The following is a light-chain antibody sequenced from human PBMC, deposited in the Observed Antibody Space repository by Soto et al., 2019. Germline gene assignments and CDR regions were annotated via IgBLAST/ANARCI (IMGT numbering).Light chain of an antibody. CDR3: HRYGPAPWT. J-gene: IGKJ1*01. Sequence: EIVLTQSPGTLSFFPGERATLSCRASQTVSGNYIVWLHQTPGQAPRLLIYAASISAAGVPDRFSGSGSGTDFSLTINRREPEDFALYYCHRYGPAPWTVGQGTKVEIK. CDR1: QTVSGNY. V-gene: IGKV3-20*01. CDR2: AAS.